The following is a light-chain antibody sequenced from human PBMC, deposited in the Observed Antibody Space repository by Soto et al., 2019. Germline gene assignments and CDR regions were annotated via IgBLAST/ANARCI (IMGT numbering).Light chain of an antibody. V-gene: IGKV1-5*01. J-gene: IGKJ1*01. CDR3: QQYNSYSPRT. CDR2: DAS. Sequence: DIQMTQPPSTLSASVGDRVTITCRASRSISSWLAWYQQKPGKAPKLLIYDASSLESGVPSRFSGSGSGTEFTLTISSLQPDDFATYYCQQYNSYSPRTFGQGTKVDI. CDR1: RSISSW.